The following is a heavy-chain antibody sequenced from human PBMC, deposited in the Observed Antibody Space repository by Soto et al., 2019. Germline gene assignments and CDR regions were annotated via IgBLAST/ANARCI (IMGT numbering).Heavy chain of an antibody. V-gene: IGHV3-30*03. CDR1: GFTFSSYG. CDR2: ISYDGSNK. Sequence: PGGSLRLSCAASGFTFSSYGMHWVRQAPGKGLEWVAVISYDGSNKYYADSVKGRFTISRDNSKNTLYLQMNSLRAEDTAVYYCARLRKTYFDYWGQGTLVTVSS. CDR3: ARLRKTYFDY. J-gene: IGHJ4*01.